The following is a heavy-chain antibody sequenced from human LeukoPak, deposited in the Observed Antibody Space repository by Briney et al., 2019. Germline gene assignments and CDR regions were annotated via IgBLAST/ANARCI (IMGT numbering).Heavy chain of an antibody. J-gene: IGHJ3*02. CDR2: LSGSGGAT. CDR1: GLTFSNYA. D-gene: IGHD3-10*01. CDR3: AKDRTPYSRSGGYYLGAFDI. V-gene: IGHV3-23*01. Sequence: GGSLRLSCAASGLTFSNYAMTWVRLAPGKGLEWVSSLSGSGGATLYAGSVKGRFTISRDNSENTLYLRMNSLRAEDTAVYYCAKDRTPYSRSGGYYLGAFDIWGHGTLVTVSS.